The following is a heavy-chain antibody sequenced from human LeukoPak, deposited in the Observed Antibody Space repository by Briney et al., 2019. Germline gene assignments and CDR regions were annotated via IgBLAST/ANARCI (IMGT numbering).Heavy chain of an antibody. J-gene: IGHJ3*02. CDR2: INWNGRSI. Sequence: GGSLRLSCAASGFTFDDYVMSWVRQAPGKGLEWVSGINWNGRSIGYADSVKGRFTVSRDNSKNTLYLQMNSLRAEDTAVYYCAKMYYYDSIWGAFDIWGQGTMVTVSS. V-gene: IGHV3-20*04. CDR1: GFTFDDYV. CDR3: AKMYYYDSIWGAFDI. D-gene: IGHD3-22*01.